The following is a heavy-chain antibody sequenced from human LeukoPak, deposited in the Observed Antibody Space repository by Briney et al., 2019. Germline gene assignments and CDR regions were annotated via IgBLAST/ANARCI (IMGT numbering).Heavy chain of an antibody. J-gene: IGHJ4*02. CDR1: GFTFRDYT. CDR2: IRSEAYSGTT. V-gene: IGHV3-49*03. Sequence: PGGSLRLSCSASGFTFRDYTVSWFRQAPGKGLEWVGLIRSEAYSGTTEYATSVKDRFTISRDDSNSIAYLHTNSLKTEDTAVYYCTDSSGYLLPDYWGQGTLVTVSS. D-gene: IGHD3-22*01. CDR3: TDSSGYLLPDY.